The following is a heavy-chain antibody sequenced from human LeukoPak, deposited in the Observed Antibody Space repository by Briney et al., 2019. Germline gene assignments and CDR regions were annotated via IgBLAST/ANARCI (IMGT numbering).Heavy chain of an antibody. V-gene: IGHV4-59*01. D-gene: IGHD3-10*01. J-gene: IGHJ4*02. CDR3: ARGVSRVLWFGD. Sequence: SETLSLTCTVSGGSISSYYWSWIRQPPGKGLEWIGYIYYSGSTNYNPSLKSRVTISVDTSKNQFSLKLSSVTAAGTAVYYCARGVSRVLWFGDWGQGTLVTVSS. CDR2: IYYSGST. CDR1: GGSISSYY.